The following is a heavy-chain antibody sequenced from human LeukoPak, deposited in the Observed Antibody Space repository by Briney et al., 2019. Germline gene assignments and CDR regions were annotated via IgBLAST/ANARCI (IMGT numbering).Heavy chain of an antibody. D-gene: IGHD2-8*01. CDR2: IYYSGST. CDR3: ARKYCTNGVCYHDY. V-gene: IGHV4-59*01. CDR1: GGSISSYY. Sequence: PSETLSLTCTVSGGSISSYYWSWIRQPPGKGLEWIGYIYYSGSTNYNPSLKSRVTISVGTSKNQFSLKLSSVTAADTAVYYCARKYCTNGVCYHDYWGQGTLVTVSS. J-gene: IGHJ4*02.